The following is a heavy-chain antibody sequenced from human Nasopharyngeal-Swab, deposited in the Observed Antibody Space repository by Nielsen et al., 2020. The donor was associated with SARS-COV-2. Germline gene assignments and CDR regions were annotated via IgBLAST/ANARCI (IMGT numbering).Heavy chain of an antibody. D-gene: IGHD3-3*01. J-gene: IGHJ5*02. CDR2: ISGSGGST. V-gene: IGHV3-23*01. Sequence: VRQAPGKGLEWVSAISGSGGSTYYADSVKGRFTISRDNSKNTLYLQMNSLRAEGTAVYYCAKDETYYDSWSGYFRWFDPWGQGTLVTVSS. CDR3: AKDETYYDSWSGYFRWFDP.